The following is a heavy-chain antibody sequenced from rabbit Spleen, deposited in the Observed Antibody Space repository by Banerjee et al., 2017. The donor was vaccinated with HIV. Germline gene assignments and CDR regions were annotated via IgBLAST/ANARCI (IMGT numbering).Heavy chain of an antibody. CDR3: VREVAGKFNL. J-gene: IGHJ4*01. Sequence: QLVESGGGLVQPGGSLKLSCKASGFDFSTYSMSWVRQAPGKGLEWIGYIVPIFGVTSYANWVNGRFTISSHNAQNTLYLQLNSLTAADTATYFCVREVAGKFNLWGPGTLVTVS. CDR1: GFDFSTYS. V-gene: IGHV1S7*01. CDR2: IVPIFGVT. D-gene: IGHD4-1*01.